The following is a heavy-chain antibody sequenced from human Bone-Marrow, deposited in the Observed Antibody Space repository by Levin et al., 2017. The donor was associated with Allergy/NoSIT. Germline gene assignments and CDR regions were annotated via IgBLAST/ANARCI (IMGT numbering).Heavy chain of an antibody. CDR2: MNPNSGNT. V-gene: IGHV1-8*01. CDR1: GYTFTSYD. CDR3: ARPRFIRYPESGGFDP. Sequence: ASVKVSCKASGYTFTSYDINWVRQATGQGLEWMGWMNPNSGNTGYAQKFQGRVTMTRNTSISTAYMELSSLRSEDTAVYYCARPRFIRYPESGGFDPWGQGTLVTVSS. J-gene: IGHJ5*02. D-gene: IGHD2-2*02.